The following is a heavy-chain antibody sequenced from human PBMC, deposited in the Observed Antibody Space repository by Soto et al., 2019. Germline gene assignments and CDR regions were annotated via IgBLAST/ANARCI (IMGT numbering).Heavy chain of an antibody. J-gene: IGHJ5*02. CDR1: GYTFTTYA. D-gene: IGHD2-21*01. V-gene: IGHV1-3*04. CDR3: AKKGSSFVAADWFDP. Sequence: QVQLVQSGAEEKKPGASVKVSCWASGYTFTTYAIHWLRQAPGQRLEWMGWINTGNGKTKYSQKFQGRVTITRDTSASTAYMELSSLRSEDTAVYFCAKKGSSFVAADWFDPWGQGTLVTVSS. CDR2: INTGNGKT.